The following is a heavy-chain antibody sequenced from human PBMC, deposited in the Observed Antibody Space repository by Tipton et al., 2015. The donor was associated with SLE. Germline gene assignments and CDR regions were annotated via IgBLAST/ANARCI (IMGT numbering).Heavy chain of an antibody. CDR1: GGSFGGYY. D-gene: IGHD2-2*01. Sequence: TLSLTCSIYGGSFGGYYWSWIRQPPGKGLEWIGEINHGGSTNYNPSLKSRVTISVGTSKNQFSLKLSSVTAADTAVYYCARGCSSSTCEPFYFFGMDVWGQGTTVTVSS. V-gene: IGHV4-34*01. CDR3: ARGCSSSTCEPFYFFGMDV. CDR2: INHGGST. J-gene: IGHJ6*02.